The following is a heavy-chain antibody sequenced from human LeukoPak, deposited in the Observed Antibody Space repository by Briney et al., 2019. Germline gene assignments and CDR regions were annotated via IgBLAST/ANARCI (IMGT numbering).Heavy chain of an antibody. J-gene: IGHJ4*02. D-gene: IGHD3-10*01. CDR3: GRENPLGGGDFDY. CDR1: GFTFSSYW. V-gene: IGHV3-7*01. Sequence: GESLTLSCAVSGFTFSSYWLSWVRQAPGKGLEWVGNINQDRSEKYYVNSVKGRFTITRDNAKKSLYLQMNSLRAEDAAVYYCGRENPLGGGDFDYWGQGTLVTVSS. CDR2: INQDRSEK.